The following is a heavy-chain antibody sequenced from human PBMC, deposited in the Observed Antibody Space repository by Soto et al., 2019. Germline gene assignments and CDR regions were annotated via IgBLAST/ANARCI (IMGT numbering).Heavy chain of an antibody. Sequence: GGSLRLSXTASGFTFGDYAMSWFRQAPGKGLEWVGFIRSKAYGGTTEYAASVKGRFTISRDDSKSIAYLQMNSLKTEDTAVYYCTRDRIVVVPAAPYGMDVWGQGTTVTVSS. V-gene: IGHV3-49*03. CDR2: IRSKAYGGTT. D-gene: IGHD2-2*01. CDR1: GFTFGDYA. CDR3: TRDRIVVVPAAPYGMDV. J-gene: IGHJ6*02.